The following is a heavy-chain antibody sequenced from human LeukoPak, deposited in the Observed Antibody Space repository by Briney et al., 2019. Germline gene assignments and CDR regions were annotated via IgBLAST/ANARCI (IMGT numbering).Heavy chain of an antibody. V-gene: IGHV3-23*01. CDR3: AKDDYDFWSGYYGPYSGMDV. J-gene: IGHJ6*02. Sequence: GGSLRLSCAASGFTFSSYAMSWVRQAPGKGLEWVSAISGSGGSTYYADSVKGRFTISRDNSKNTLYLQMNSLRAEDTAVYYCAKDDYDFWSGYYGPYSGMDVWGQGTTVTVSS. CDR1: GFTFSSYA. CDR2: ISGSGGST. D-gene: IGHD3-3*01.